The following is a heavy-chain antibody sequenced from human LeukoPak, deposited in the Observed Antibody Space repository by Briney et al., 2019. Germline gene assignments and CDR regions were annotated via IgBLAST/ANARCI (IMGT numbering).Heavy chain of an antibody. V-gene: IGHV3-7*01. CDR1: GFTFSSYW. CDR3: ARDPRQSHLVYTTGDY. CDR2: MKPDGSEK. D-gene: IGHD2-2*02. J-gene: IGHJ4*02. Sequence: PGGSLRLSCAVSGFTFSSYWMSWVRQAPGKGLEWEDNMKPDGSEKYYVDSVKGRFTISRDSSKNSLYLQMNSLRVEDTAVYYCARDPRQSHLVYTTGDYWGQGTLFTVSS.